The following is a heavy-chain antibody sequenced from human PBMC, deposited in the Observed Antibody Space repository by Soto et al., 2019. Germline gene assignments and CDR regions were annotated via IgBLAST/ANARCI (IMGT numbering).Heavy chain of an antibody. V-gene: IGHV1-69*13. Sequence: ASVKVSCKASGGTFSSYAISWVRQAPGQGLEWMGGIIPIFGTANYAQKFQGRVTITADESTSTAYMELSSLRSEDTAVYYCARKAVVVAATRYYYYYYGMDVWGQGTTVTVSS. CDR2: IIPIFGTA. CDR3: ARKAVVVAATRYYYYYYGMDV. CDR1: GGTFSSYA. J-gene: IGHJ6*02. D-gene: IGHD2-15*01.